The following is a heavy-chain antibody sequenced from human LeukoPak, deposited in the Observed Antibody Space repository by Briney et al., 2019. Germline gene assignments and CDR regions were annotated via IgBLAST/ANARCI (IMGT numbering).Heavy chain of an antibody. D-gene: IGHD3-10*01. V-gene: IGHV4-34*01. CDR3: ARRLLWFGTYYMDV. J-gene: IGHJ6*03. Sequence: SETLSLTCAVYGGSFSGYYWSWIRQPPGKGLERIGEINHSGSTNYNPSLKSRVTISVDTSKNQFSLKLSSVTAADTAVYYCARRLLWFGTYYMDVWGKGTTVTISS. CDR1: GGSFSGYY. CDR2: INHSGST.